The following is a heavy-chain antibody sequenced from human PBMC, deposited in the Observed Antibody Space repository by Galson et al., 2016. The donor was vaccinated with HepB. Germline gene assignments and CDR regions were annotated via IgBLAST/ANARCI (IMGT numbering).Heavy chain of an antibody. Sequence: SLRLSCAASGFSFSIYSMNWVRQAPGKGLEWVSSISSSNTYIDYAGSVKGRCTISRDNAKNSLYLQMNSLRVAHTAVYYCARVRPRSGYCFDYWGQGTLVTVSS. CDR3: ARVRPRSGYCFDY. V-gene: IGHV3-21*01. J-gene: IGHJ4*02. D-gene: IGHD5-12*01. CDR2: ISSSNTYI. CDR1: GFSFSIYS.